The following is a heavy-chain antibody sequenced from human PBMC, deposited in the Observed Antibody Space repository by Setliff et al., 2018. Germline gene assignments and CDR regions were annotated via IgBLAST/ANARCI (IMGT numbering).Heavy chain of an antibody. CDR1: GGSFSDYY. V-gene: IGHV4-34*01. Sequence: PSETLSLTCTVYGGSFSDYYWGWIRQSPGKRPEWIAEINQSGNTNYNPSLNSRVPVSVDTPTNQFSLKVFSVTAADTAVYYCRFWSSYYKNDYWAQGTLVTVSS. CDR3: RFWSSYYKNDY. J-gene: IGHJ4*02. CDR2: INQSGNT. D-gene: IGHD3-3*01.